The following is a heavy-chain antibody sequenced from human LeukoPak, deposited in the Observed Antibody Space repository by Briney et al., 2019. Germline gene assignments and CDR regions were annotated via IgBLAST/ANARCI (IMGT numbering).Heavy chain of an antibody. CDR1: GGSFSGYY. CDR2: IYYSGNT. CDR3: ARGGWSLDL. D-gene: IGHD2-15*01. J-gene: IGHJ5*02. V-gene: IGHV4-59*01. Sequence: SETLSLTCAVYGGSFSGYYWSWIRQPPGKGLEWIGYIYYSGNTFYNPSLKSRLTISVDTSKNQFSLKLRSVTAADTAVYYCARGGWSLDLWGQGTLVTVSS.